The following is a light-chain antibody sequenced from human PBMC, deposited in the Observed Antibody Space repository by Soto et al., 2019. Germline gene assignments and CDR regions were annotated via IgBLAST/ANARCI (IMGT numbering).Light chain of an antibody. CDR2: RNN. CDR3: AAWDDSLSALYV. CDR1: SSNIGSNY. V-gene: IGLV1-47*01. Sequence: QSVLTQPPSASGTPGQRVTISCSGSSSNIGSNYVYWYQQLPGTAPKLLIYRNNQRPSGVPDRFSGSKSGTSASLAISGLRSEDEAAYYCAAWDDSLSALYVFGTGPMLTVL. J-gene: IGLJ1*01.